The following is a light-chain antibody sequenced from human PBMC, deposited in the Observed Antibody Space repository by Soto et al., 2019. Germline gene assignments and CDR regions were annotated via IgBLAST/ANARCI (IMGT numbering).Light chain of an antibody. J-gene: IGKJ2*01. CDR2: GTS. Sequence: EIVLTQSPGTLSLSPGERATISCRTSQTINTEFLAWYQQRPGLAPRLLIHGTSNRATGIPDRFSGSGSGTDFSRTCSALEPEDFEVYYCRRYGSSPLYAFGQGTKLEI. CDR1: QTINTEF. CDR3: RRYGSSPLYA. V-gene: IGKV3-20*01.